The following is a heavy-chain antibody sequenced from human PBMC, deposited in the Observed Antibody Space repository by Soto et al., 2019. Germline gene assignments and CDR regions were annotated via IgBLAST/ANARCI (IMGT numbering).Heavy chain of an antibody. J-gene: IGHJ4*02. Sequence: QLVETGGGLIQPGTSLTLSCAASGFSVSRNYMTWVRQAPGKGLEWVSFVYSGGATFYADSVKGRFILSRDDSQNTMYLQMNSLRAEGTAVYYCARVPGRLWGRGTLVTVAS. V-gene: IGHV3-53*02. CDR1: GFSVSRNY. CDR3: ARVPGRL. CDR2: VYSGGAT. D-gene: IGHD3-10*01.